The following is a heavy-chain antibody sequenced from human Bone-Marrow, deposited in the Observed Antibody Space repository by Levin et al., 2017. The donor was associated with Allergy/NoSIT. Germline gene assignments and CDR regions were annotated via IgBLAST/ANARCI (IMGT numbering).Heavy chain of an antibody. D-gene: IGHD3-10*01. CDR2: ISYGGSES. Sequence: PGGSLRLSCAASGFSFSDYGMHWVRQAPGKGLEWLSVISYGGSESFYADSVKGRFTISRDNSKNSLYLQMNSLRPEDTAMYYCARDPKYYASGSFWGLVDYWGQGTLVTVSS. J-gene: IGHJ4*02. CDR3: ARDPKYYASGSFWGLVDY. V-gene: IGHV3-30-3*01. CDR1: GFSFSDYG.